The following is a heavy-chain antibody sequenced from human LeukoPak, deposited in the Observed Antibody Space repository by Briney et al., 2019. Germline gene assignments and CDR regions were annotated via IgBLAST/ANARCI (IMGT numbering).Heavy chain of an antibody. J-gene: IGHJ4*02. V-gene: IGHV3-74*01. D-gene: IGHD3-10*01. CDR3: ARVTGSGSYYNPFDY. CDR1: GFTFSGNW. Sequence: GVSLRLLCTASGFTFSGNWMHWVRQAPGKGIVCFSLINSDGSSTSYADSVKGRFTISRDNAKNTLYLQMNSLRAEDTAVYYCARVTGSGSYYNPFDYWGQGTLVTVSS. CDR2: INSDGSST.